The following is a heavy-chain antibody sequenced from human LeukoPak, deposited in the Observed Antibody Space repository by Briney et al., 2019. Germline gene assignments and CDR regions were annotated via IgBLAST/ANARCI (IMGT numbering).Heavy chain of an antibody. V-gene: IGHV1-8*03. CDR3: ARRKGVPSQFYYYYYMDV. Sequence: ASVKVSCKASGYTLTSYDINWVRQATGQGLEWMRWMNPNSGNTGYAQKFQGRVTITRNTSISTAYMELSSLRSEDTAVYYCARRKGVPSQFYYYYYMDVWGKGTTVTVSS. CDR2: MNPNSGNT. CDR1: GYTLTSYD. D-gene: IGHD1-1*01. J-gene: IGHJ6*03.